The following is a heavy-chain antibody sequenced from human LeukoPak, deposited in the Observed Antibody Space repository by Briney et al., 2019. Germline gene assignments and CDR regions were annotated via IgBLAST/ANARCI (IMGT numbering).Heavy chain of an antibody. V-gene: IGHV4-39*07. D-gene: IGHD6-13*01. CDR1: GGSISSGGYY. J-gene: IGHJ6*02. CDR2: INHSGST. CDR3: ASLYSSSWSRGAYYYYYGMDV. Sequence: SETLSLTCTVSGGSISSGGYYWSWIRQPPGKGLEWIGEINHSGSTNYNPSLKSRVTISVDTSKNQFSLKLSSVTAADTAVYYCASLYSSSWSRGAYYYYYGMDVWGQGTTVTVSS.